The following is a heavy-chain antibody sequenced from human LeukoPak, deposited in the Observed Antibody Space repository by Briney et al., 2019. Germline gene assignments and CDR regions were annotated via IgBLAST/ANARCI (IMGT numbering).Heavy chain of an antibody. D-gene: IGHD5-24*01. Sequence: GGSLRLSCAASGFTFSSYSMNWVRQAPGKGLEGVSSISSSSSYIYYADSVKGRFTISRDNAKNSLYLQMNSLRAEDTAVYYCAREGDGYNYGYWGQGTLVTVSS. J-gene: IGHJ4*02. CDR3: AREGDGYNYGY. CDR1: GFTFSSYS. V-gene: IGHV3-21*01. CDR2: ISSSSSYI.